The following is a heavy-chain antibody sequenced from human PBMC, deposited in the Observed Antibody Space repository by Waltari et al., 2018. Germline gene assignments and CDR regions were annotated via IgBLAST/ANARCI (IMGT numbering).Heavy chain of an antibody. V-gene: IGHV3-48*01. Sequence: EVQLVESGGGLVQPGGSLRLSCAASGFPFSSYSMNWVRQAPGKGLEWVSYISSSSSTIYYADSVKGRFTISRDNAKNSLYLQMNSLRAEDTAVYYCAREGNGYYYDSSGYYTARDFDYWGQGTLVTVSS. J-gene: IGHJ4*02. CDR2: ISSSSSTI. D-gene: IGHD3-22*01. CDR3: AREGNGYYYDSSGYYTARDFDY. CDR1: GFPFSSYS.